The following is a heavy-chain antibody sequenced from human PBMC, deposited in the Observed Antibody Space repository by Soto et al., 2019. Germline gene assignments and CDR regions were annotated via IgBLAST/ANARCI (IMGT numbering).Heavy chain of an antibody. J-gene: IGHJ6*02. V-gene: IGHV4-39*07. CDR3: AGWIQLQQYYYYGMAV. CDR2: IYYSGST. Sequence: SETLSLTCTVSGGSISSSTSYWGWVRKPPGKGLEWIGTIYYSGSTYYNPSLRSRVTISVDTSKNQFSLKLSSVTAADTAVYYCAGWIQLQQYYYYGMAVWGQGTTVTVSS. CDR1: GGSISSSTSY. D-gene: IGHD5-18*01.